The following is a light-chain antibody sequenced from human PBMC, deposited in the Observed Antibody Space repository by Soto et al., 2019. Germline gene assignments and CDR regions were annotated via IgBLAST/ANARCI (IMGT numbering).Light chain of an antibody. V-gene: IGKV3-11*01. J-gene: IGKJ1*01. CDR1: QSISSY. CDR2: DAS. CDR3: QQDGSSPT. Sequence: EIVLTQSPATPSLSPGERATLSCRASQSISSYLAWYQQKPGQAPRLLIYDASNRATGIPARFSGSGSGTDFTLTISSLEPEDFAVYYCQQDGSSPTFGQGSKV.